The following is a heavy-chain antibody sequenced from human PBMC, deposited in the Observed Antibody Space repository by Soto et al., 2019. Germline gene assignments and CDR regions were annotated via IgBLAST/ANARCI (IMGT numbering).Heavy chain of an antibody. CDR2: ISYDGGYK. CDR3: AKWGRGFDL. CDR1: GFTFSSYG. J-gene: IGHJ2*01. Sequence: QVQLVESGGGVVQPGRSLRLSCAASGFTFSSYGMHWVRQAPGKGLEWVAVISYDGGYKYYADSVKGRFTISRDNSKNTLYLQMNSLRAEDTAVYYCAKWGRGFDLWGRGTLVTVSS. V-gene: IGHV3-30*18. D-gene: IGHD3-10*01.